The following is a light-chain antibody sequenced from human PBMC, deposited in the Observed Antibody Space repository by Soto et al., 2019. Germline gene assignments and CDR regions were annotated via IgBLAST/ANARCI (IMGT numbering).Light chain of an antibody. J-gene: IGKJ1*01. CDR2: KAS. Sequence: DIHITQSPSTLSASVGDRVTTTCRASQSISSWLAWYQQKPGQAPKLLIYKASTLQSGVPSRFSGSGSGTEFTLAISSLQPDDSATYYCQQYNDNWTFGQGTKVDIK. V-gene: IGKV1-5*03. CDR3: QQYNDNWT. CDR1: QSISSW.